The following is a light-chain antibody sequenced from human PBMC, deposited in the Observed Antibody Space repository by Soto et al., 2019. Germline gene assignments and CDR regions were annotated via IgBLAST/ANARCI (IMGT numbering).Light chain of an antibody. J-gene: IGKJ4*01. CDR3: QQYNSWPLT. Sequence: EIVMTQSPATLSVSPGERATLSCRSSQTIRNNLAWYQQKPGQAPRLLIYVASTRATDIPARFSGSGSGTDFTLTISSLQSEDFAFYYCQQYNSWPLTFGGGTKGEIK. CDR1: QTIRNN. V-gene: IGKV3-15*01. CDR2: VAS.